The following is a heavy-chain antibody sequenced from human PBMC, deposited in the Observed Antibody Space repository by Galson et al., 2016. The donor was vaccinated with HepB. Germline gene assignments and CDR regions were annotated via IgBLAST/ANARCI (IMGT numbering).Heavy chain of an antibody. CDR3: ARDFAYYSESSALEDY. Sequence: SVKVSCKASGYTFANYGISWVRQAPGQGLEWMGWIRAYNGNTNYPQKLRGRITMTTDTSTSTAYMELRGLKSDDTAVYYCARDFAYYSESSALEDYWGQGPLVTVSS. CDR2: IRAYNGNT. D-gene: IGHD3-22*01. J-gene: IGHJ4*02. V-gene: IGHV1-18*01. CDR1: GYTFANYG.